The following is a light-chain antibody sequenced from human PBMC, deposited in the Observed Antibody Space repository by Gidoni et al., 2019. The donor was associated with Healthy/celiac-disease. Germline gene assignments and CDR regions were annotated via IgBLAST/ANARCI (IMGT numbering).Light chain of an antibody. CDR3: QQYNSYPWT. CDR2: KAS. V-gene: IGKV1-5*03. Sequence: DIQMTQSPSTLSASVGDRVTITCRASQSLSSWLAWYPQKPGKAPKLLIYKASSLESGVPSRFSGSGSGTEFTLTISRLQPDDFATYYCQQYNSYPWTFGQGTKVEIK. CDR1: QSLSSW. J-gene: IGKJ1*01.